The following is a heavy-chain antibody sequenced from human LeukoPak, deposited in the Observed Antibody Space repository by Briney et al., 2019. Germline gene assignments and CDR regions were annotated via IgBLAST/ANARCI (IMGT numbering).Heavy chain of an antibody. CDR3: ARNLLYSGLTPYYMDV. D-gene: IGHD2/OR15-2a*01. V-gene: IGHV3-20*04. J-gene: IGHJ6*03. CDR1: GSTVDDYG. CDR2: INWNGGST. Sequence: GGSLRLSCAPSGSTVDDYGMSWVRQAPGKGLEWVSGINWNGGSTGYADSVKGRFTISRDNAKNSLYLQMNSLRAEDTALYYCARNLLYSGLTPYYMDVWGKGTTVTVSS.